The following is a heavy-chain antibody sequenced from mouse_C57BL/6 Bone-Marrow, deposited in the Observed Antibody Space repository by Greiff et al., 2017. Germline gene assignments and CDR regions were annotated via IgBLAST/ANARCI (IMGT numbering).Heavy chain of an antibody. CDR3: ARRDYYDYDYFDY. J-gene: IGHJ2*01. CDR2: IYWDDDK. D-gene: IGHD2-4*01. V-gene: IGHV8-12*01. Sequence: QVTLKESGPGILQSSQTLSLTCSFSGFSLSTSGMGVSWIRQPSGKGLEWLAHIYWDDDKRYNPSLKSQLTISKDTSRNQVFLKITSVDTADTATYYCARRDYYDYDYFDYWGQGTTLTVSS. CDR1: GFSLSTSGMG.